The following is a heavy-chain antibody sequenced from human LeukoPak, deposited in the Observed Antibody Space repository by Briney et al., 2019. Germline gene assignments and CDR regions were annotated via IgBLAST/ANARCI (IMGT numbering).Heavy chain of an antibody. V-gene: IGHV4-4*02. CDR1: GGSISSSNW. CDR2: IYHSGSA. CDR3: TRLRPSTSHALDS. Sequence: SETLSLTCAVSGGSISSSNWWSWVRQSPGKGLEWIGEIYHSGSANYNPSLDSRITISVDKSKNQLSLKLSSVTAADTAVYYCTRLRPSTSHALDSWGQGTLVTVSS. J-gene: IGHJ4*02. D-gene: IGHD2-15*01.